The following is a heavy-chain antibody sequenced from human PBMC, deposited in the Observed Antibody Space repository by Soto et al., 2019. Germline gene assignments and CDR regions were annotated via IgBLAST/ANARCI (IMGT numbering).Heavy chain of an antibody. CDR3: AKDVVHYYDSSGYRFGMDV. CDR1: GFTFSSYA. D-gene: IGHD3-22*01. J-gene: IGHJ6*02. CDR2: ISGSGGST. Sequence: GGSLRLSCAASGFTFSSYAMSWVRQAPGKGLEWVSAISGSGGSTYYADSVKGRFTISRDNSKNTLYLQMNSLRAEDTAVYYCAKDVVHYYDSSGYRFGMDVWGQGTTVTVSS. V-gene: IGHV3-23*01.